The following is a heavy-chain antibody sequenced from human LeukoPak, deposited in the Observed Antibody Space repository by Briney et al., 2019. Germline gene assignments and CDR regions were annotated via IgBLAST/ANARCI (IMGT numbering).Heavy chain of an antibody. D-gene: IGHD3-3*01. V-gene: IGHV4-59*12. J-gene: IGHJ4*02. Sequence: PSETLSLTCTVSGGSISSYYWSWIRQPAGKGLEWIGYIYHSGSTYYNPSLKSRVTISVDRSKNQFSLKLSSVTAADTAVYYCARARAGRITIFGVAHPGHLDYWGQGTLVTVSS. CDR1: GGSISSYY. CDR2: IYHSGST. CDR3: ARARAGRITIFGVAHPGHLDY.